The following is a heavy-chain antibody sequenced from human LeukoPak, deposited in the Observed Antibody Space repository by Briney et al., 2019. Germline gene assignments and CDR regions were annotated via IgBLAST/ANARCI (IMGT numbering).Heavy chain of an antibody. J-gene: IGHJ5*02. CDR1: GLTLSRYG. CDR3: AKDLSSSVISS. CDR2: LRFDGSEQ. Sequence: GGSLRLSCSGSGLTLSRYGMSWIRQAPGDKLEWVAFLRFDGSEQYYADSVKGRFTIFRDDSTNTLYLQMDSLRTEGTAVYYCAKDLSSSVISSWGQGTVVTVSS. V-gene: IGHV3-30*02. D-gene: IGHD6-19*01.